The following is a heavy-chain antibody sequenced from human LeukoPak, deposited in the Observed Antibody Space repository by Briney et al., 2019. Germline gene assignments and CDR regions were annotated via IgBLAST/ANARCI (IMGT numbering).Heavy chain of an antibody. Sequence: NTGGSLRLSCAASGLTFSDYHMNWIRQAPGKGLEWVSYISPGGHTVYFADSVKGRFTLSRDNAKNSLSLQMNSLTAEDTAVYYCAAGRDIAVAGPGGYFDYWGQGTLVTVSS. CDR3: AAGRDIAVAGPGGYFDY. CDR1: GLTFSDYH. CDR2: ISPGGHTV. D-gene: IGHD6-19*01. J-gene: IGHJ4*02. V-gene: IGHV3-11*01.